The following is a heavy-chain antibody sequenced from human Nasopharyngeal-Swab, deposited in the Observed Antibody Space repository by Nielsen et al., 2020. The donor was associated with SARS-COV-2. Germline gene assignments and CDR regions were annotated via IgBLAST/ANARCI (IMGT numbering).Heavy chain of an antibody. Sequence: SETLSLTCAVYGGSFSGCYWSWIRQPPGKGLEWIGEINHSGSTNYNPSLKSRVTISVDTSKNQFSLKLSSVTAADTAVYYCARSSYWFVVGLLRPNRLFDYWGQGTLVTVSS. CDR2: INHSGST. V-gene: IGHV4-34*01. CDR1: GGSFSGCY. D-gene: IGHD2-21*01. J-gene: IGHJ4*02. CDR3: ARSSYWFVVGLLRPNRLFDY.